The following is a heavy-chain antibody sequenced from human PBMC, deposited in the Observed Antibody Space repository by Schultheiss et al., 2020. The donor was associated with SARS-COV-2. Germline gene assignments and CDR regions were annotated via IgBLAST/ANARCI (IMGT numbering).Heavy chain of an antibody. CDR3: ARLPAYYYDSSAYEVDP. Sequence: ASVKVSCKASGYTFTSYYMHWVRQAPGQGLEWMGWISAYNGDTDYAQKFQGRVTMTTDTSTSTAYMELRSLRSDDTAVYYCARLPAYYYDSSAYEVDPWGQGTLVTVSS. CDR2: ISAYNGDT. CDR1: GYTFTSYY. J-gene: IGHJ5*02. V-gene: IGHV1-18*04. D-gene: IGHD3-22*01.